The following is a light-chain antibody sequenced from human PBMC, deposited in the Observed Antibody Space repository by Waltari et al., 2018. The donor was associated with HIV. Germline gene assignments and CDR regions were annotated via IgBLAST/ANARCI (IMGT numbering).Light chain of an antibody. V-gene: IGKV1-39*01. Sequence: DIQVTQSPSSLSASIGDRVTITCRASQRIVNHLNWFQQKPGTAPQLLSYAGSVLPRGVPSRFSGSVSGTLFTLTISGVQPEDIALYYCQQTYMFPLNFGRGTTVDL. CDR3: QQTYMFPLN. CDR2: AGS. J-gene: IGKJ3*01. CDR1: QRIVNH.